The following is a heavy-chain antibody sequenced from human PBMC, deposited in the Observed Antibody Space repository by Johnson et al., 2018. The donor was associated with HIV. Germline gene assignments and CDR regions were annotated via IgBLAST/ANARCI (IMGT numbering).Heavy chain of an antibody. Sequence: QVQLVESGGGVVQPGRSLRLSCAASGFTFSSYAMHWVRQAPGKGLEWVAVISYDGSDNYYADSVKGRFTISRDNSKNTLYLQMNSLRAEDTAVYYCAKGDILTGYSFDIWGQGTMVTVSS. J-gene: IGHJ3*02. D-gene: IGHD3-9*01. V-gene: IGHV3-30*04. CDR1: GFTFSSYA. CDR2: ISYDGSDN. CDR3: AKGDILTGYSFDI.